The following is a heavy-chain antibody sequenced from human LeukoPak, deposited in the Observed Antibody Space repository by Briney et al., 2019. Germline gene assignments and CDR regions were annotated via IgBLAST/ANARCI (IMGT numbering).Heavy chain of an antibody. J-gene: IGHJ4*02. CDR2: VKQDGSEK. CDR3: ARDFNWNLDY. Sequence: GGSLRLSCAASGFTFSSYWMRWVRQAPGKGLEWVASVKQDGSEKYSVDSVRGRFTISRDNAKNSLYLQMNSLRAEDTAVYYCARDFNWNLDYWGQGTLVTVSS. CDR1: GFTFSSYW. V-gene: IGHV3-7*01. D-gene: IGHD1-20*01.